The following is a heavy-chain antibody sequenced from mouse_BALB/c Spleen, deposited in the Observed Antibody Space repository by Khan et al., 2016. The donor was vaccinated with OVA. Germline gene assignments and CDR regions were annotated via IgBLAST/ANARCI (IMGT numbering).Heavy chain of an antibody. Sequence: EVQLQESGTVLARPGASVKMSCKASDYTFTSYWIHWIKQRPGQGLEWIGDIYPGNTDTNYNQKFKGKAKLTAVTSTSTAYMELSSLTNEDSAVYYCTRRNWDVAWFAYWGQGTLVTVSA. J-gene: IGHJ3*01. V-gene: IGHV1-5*01. CDR3: TRRNWDVAWFAY. CDR2: IYPGNTDT. D-gene: IGHD4-1*01. CDR1: DYTFTSYW.